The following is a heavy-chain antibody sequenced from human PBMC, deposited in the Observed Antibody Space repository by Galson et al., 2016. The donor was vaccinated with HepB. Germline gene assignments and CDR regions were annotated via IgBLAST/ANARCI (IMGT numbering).Heavy chain of an antibody. J-gene: IGHJ4*02. V-gene: IGHV3-21*01. CDR1: GFTFSAHT. CDR3: AKDPVENSGSVFYFDP. CDR2: ISGDGRFL. Sequence: SLRLSCAASGFTFSAHTMNWVRQAPGKGLEWVSSISGDGRFLYYADSVRGRFTISRDNAKNSLPLHLSNLRAEDSAVYYCAKDPVENSGSVFYFDPWGQGTMITVSS. D-gene: IGHD3-10*01.